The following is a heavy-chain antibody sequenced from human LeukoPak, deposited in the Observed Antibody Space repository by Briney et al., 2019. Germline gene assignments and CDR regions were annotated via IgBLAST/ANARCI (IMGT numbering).Heavy chain of an antibody. J-gene: IGHJ2*01. V-gene: IGHV4-61*02. CDR2: IYSSVST. CDR1: GGSISSGSHH. CDR3: ARDLAGYVDV. Sequence: SETLSLTCTVSGGSISSGSHHWSWIRQPAGKGLEWIGRIYSSVSTNYNPSFKSRVTILVDTSTNKFSLELTSVTAADTAVYYCARDLAGYVDVWGRGTLVAVAS.